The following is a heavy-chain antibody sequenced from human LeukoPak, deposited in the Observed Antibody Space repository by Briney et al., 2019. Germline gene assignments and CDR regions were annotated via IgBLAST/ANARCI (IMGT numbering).Heavy chain of an antibody. V-gene: IGHV3-23*01. Sequence: PGGSLRLSCAASGFTFSSYAMSWVRQAPGKGLEWVSAISGSGGSTYYADSVKGRFTISRDNSKNTLYLQMNSLRTEDTAVDYCAKKEFAYGDGYTGDYWGQGTLVTVSS. D-gene: IGHD5-18*01. CDR1: GFTFSSYA. CDR3: AKKEFAYGDGYTGDY. J-gene: IGHJ4*02. CDR2: ISGSGGST.